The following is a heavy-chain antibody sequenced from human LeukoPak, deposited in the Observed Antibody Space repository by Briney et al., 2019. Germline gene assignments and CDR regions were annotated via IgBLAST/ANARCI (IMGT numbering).Heavy chain of an antibody. V-gene: IGHV4-59*10. CDR1: GGSFSGYY. CDR2: MYISGST. D-gene: IGHD2-21*01. J-gene: IGHJ3*02. CDR3: AREGVKRDAFDI. Sequence: PSETLSLTCAVYGGSFSGYYWRWIRQSAGKGLEWIGRMYISGSTNYNPSLKSRVTISADTSKNQFSLELSSVTAADTAVYYCAREGVKRDAFDIWGQGTMVTVSS.